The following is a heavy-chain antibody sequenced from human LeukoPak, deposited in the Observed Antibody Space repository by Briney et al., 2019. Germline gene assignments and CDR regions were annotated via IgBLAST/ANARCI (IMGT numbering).Heavy chain of an antibody. J-gene: IGHJ5*02. V-gene: IGHV3-20*01. D-gene: IGHD3-22*01. CDR2: INWNGGST. CDR3: ARDLDSSGYRWFDP. CDR1: GFTFDDYG. Sequence: GGSLRLSCAASGFTFDDYGMSWVRHAPGKGLEWVSGINWNGGSTGYADSVKGRFTISRDNAKNSLYLQMNSLRAEDTALYHCARDLDSSGYRWFDPWGQGTLVTVSS.